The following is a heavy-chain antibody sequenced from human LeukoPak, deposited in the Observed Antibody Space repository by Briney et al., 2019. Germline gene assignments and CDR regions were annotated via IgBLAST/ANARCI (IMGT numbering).Heavy chain of an antibody. V-gene: IGHV3-23*01. D-gene: IGHD5-12*01. CDR3: AQSPKIVTTPRFDY. CDR2: ISGSFGST. CDR1: GFTFSSYA. J-gene: IGHJ4*02. Sequence: PGGSQRLSCAASGFTFSSYAMSWVRQAPGKGLEWASTISGSFGSTYYADSVEGRFTISRDNSKNTMSLQLNSLRAEDTAVYYCAQSPKIVTTPRFDYWGQGTLVTVSS.